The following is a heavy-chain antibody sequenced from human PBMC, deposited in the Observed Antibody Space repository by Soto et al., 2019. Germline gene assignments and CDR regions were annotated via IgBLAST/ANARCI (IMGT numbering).Heavy chain of an antibody. J-gene: IGHJ4*02. Sequence: QVQLVESGGGVVQPGRSLRLSCAASGFTFSSYGMHWVRQAPGKGLEWVAVIWYDGSNKYYADSVKGRFTISRDNSKNTLYLQMNSLRAEDTAVYYCAREGWDSSGDYWGQGTLVTVSS. CDR2: IWYDGSNK. V-gene: IGHV3-33*01. CDR3: AREGWDSSGDY. CDR1: GFTFSSYG. D-gene: IGHD3-22*01.